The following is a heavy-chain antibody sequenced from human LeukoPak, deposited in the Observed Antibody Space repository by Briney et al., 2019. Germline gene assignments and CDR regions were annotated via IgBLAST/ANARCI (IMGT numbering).Heavy chain of an antibody. J-gene: IGHJ4*02. V-gene: IGHV4-59*08. CDR3: ASLLYSSSPEIVY. CDR2: IYYTGST. D-gene: IGHD6-13*01. CDR1: GGSISNYY. Sequence: PSETLSLTCTVSGGSISNYYWSWIRQSPGKGLECIGYIYYTGSTNYNPSLKSRVTISVDTSKDQFSLKLSSVTAADTAVYYCASLLYSSSPEIVYWGQGTLVTVSS.